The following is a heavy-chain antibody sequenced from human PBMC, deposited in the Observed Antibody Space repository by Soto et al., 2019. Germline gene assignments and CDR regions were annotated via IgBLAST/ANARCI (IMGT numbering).Heavy chain of an antibody. CDR1: GFTFSIYS. CDR3: ARAGDTSGYYSDRPFWYFDL. CDR2: ISSSSSTI. J-gene: IGHJ2*01. Sequence: GGSLRLSCAASGFTFSIYSMTWVRQAPGKGLEWVSYISSSSSTIYYADSVKGRFTISRDNAQTSLHLQMNSLRDKDTAVYYCARAGDTSGYYSDRPFWYFDLWGRGTLVTVSS. D-gene: IGHD3-22*01. V-gene: IGHV3-48*02.